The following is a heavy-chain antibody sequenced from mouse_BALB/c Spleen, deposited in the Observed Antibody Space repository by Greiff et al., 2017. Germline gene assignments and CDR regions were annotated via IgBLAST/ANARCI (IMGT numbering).Heavy chain of an antibody. V-gene: IGHV2-2*02. CDR3: ATSTMIRDYAMDY. J-gene: IGHJ4*01. CDR1: GFSLTSYG. Sequence: VKLVESGPGLVQPSQSLSITCTVSGFSLTSYGVHWVRQSPGKGLEWLGVIWSGGSTDYNAAFISRLSISKDNSKSQVFFKMNSLQANDTAIYYCATSTMIRDYAMDYWGQGTSVTVSS. CDR2: IWSGGST. D-gene: IGHD2-4*01.